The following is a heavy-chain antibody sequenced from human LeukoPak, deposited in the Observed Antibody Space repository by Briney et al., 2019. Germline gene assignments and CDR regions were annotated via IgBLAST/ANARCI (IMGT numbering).Heavy chain of an antibody. D-gene: IGHD5-12*01. CDR3: ARARASGSGYYYYYYMDV. CDR2: ISSSGSTI. V-gene: IGHV3-11*04. Sequence: GGSLRLSCAASGFTFSDYYMSWIRQAPGKGLEWVSYISSSGSTIYYADSVKGRFTISRDNAKNSLYLQMNSLRAEDTAVYYCARARASGSGYYYYYYMDVWGKGTTVTVSS. CDR1: GFTFSDYY. J-gene: IGHJ6*03.